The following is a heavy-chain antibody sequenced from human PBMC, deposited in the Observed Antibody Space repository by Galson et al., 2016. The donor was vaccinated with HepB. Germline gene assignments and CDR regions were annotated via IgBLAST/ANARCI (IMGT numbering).Heavy chain of an antibody. CDR1: GFTFSSYN. V-gene: IGHV3-21*01. J-gene: IGHJ6*04. Sequence: SLRLSCAASGFTFSSYNMKWVRQAPGKGLEWVSSISSSSSYIYYVDSVKGRFTISRDNAKNSLYLQMNSLRAEDTAVYYCARKYTLSNGVDVWGKGTTVTVSS. CDR3: ARKYTLSNGVDV. CDR2: ISSSSSYI. D-gene: IGHD5-18*01.